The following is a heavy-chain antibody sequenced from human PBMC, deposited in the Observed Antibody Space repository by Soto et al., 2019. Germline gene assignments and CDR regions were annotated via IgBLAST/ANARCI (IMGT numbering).Heavy chain of an antibody. CDR2: IYYSGST. J-gene: IGHJ5*02. V-gene: IGHV4-59*01. D-gene: IGHD4-4*01. CDR1: GGSISRYY. CDR3: ERSVTTVLWRRWFDP. Sequence: PXETLSLTFTFSGGSISRYYWSLIRQPPGKGLEWIGYIYYSGSTNYNPSLKSRVTISVDTSRNQFSLKLSSVTAADTAVYYCERSVTTVLWRRWFDPWGQGTLVTVYS.